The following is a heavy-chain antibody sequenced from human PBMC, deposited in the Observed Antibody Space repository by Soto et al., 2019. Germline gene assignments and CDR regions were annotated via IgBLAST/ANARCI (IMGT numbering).Heavy chain of an antibody. CDR2: IIPPLGRT. J-gene: IGHJ5*02. CDR3: ARRGFWNGYYSWVDP. V-gene: IGHV1-69*11. D-gene: IGHD3-3*01. Sequence: QVQLVQSGAEVKNPGSSVRVSCKASAGTFSNYAISWVRQAPGQGLEWMGGIIPPLGRTNYAQKFQGRVTISADDSTRTRYMELSRLRSEDTGVYYCARRGFWNGYYSWVDPWGQGTLVTVSS. CDR1: AGTFSNYA.